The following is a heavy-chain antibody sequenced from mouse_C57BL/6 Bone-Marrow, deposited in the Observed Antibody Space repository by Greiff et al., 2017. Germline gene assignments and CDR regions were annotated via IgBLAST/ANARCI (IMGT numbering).Heavy chain of an antibody. CDR1: GFAFTNYL. D-gene: IGHD4-1*01. CDR3: ARSKNWDSGFAY. J-gene: IGHJ3*01. V-gene: IGHV1-54*01. CDR2: INPGSGGT. Sequence: QVQLKQSGAELVRPGTSVKVSCTASGFAFTNYLIEWVKQRPGQGLEWIGVINPGSGGTNYAEKFKGKATLTADKSSSTAYLQLSSLTSEDSAVYFCARSKNWDSGFAYWGQGTRVTVSA.